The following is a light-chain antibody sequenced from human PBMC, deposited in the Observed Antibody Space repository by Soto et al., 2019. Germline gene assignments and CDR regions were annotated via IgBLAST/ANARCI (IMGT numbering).Light chain of an antibody. CDR3: AAWDDTVRSYV. V-gene: IGLV1-47*01. J-gene: IGLJ1*01. CDR2: RDK. Sequence: QSVLTQPPSVSGTPGQRVTISCSGGISNIGTNYVHWFQQLPGTAPKVLSNRDKQLPSGVPDRFSGSKSGTSASLAISGLRSEDEAEYYCAAWDDTVRSYVFGTGTKVTVL. CDR1: ISNIGTNY.